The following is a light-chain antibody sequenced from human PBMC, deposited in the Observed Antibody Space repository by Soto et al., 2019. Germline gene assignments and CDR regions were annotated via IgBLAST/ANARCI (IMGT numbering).Light chain of an antibody. CDR3: QQFDSLPLT. J-gene: IGKJ4*01. V-gene: IGKV1-33*01. Sequence: DIQMTQSPSSLSASVGERVTISCQASKDISNFLNWYQQKPGKAPKILIYDASVLEAAVPSRFSGGGSGTHFTLTISNLQAEDVGTYYCQQFDSLPLTFGGGTNVEIK. CDR2: DAS. CDR1: KDISNF.